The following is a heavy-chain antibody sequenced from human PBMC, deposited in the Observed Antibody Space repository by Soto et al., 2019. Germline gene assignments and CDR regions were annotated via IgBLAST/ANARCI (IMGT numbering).Heavy chain of an antibody. V-gene: IGHV3-23*01. D-gene: IGHD3-9*01. CDR3: AKEFPPTRARKDWATTGRYFDWLFTHFDY. CDR1: GFTFSSYA. Sequence: EVQLLESGGGLVQPGGSLRLSCAASGFTFSSYAMSWVRQAPGKGLEWVSAISGSGGSTYYADSVKGRFTISRDNSKNTLYLQMNSLRAEDTAVYYCAKEFPPTRARKDWATTGRYFDWLFTHFDYWGQGTLVTVSS. CDR2: ISGSGGST. J-gene: IGHJ4*02.